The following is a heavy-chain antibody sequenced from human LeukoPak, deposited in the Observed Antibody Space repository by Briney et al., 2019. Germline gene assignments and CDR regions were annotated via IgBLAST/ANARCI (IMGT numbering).Heavy chain of an antibody. Sequence: ASVKVSCKASRYTFTGYYMHWVRQAPGQGLEWMGWMNPNSGNTGYAQKFQGRVTMTRNTSISTAYMELSSLRSEDTAVYYCARGSMIVVSYREDFDYWGQGTLVTVSS. V-gene: IGHV1-8*02. J-gene: IGHJ4*02. D-gene: IGHD3-22*01. CDR1: RYTFTGYY. CDR2: MNPNSGNT. CDR3: ARGSMIVVSYREDFDY.